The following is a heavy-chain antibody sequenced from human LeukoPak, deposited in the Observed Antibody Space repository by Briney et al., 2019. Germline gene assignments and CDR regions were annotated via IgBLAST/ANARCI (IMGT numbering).Heavy chain of an antibody. CDR2: IYTSGST. J-gene: IGHJ6*03. Sequence: PSETLSLTCTVSGGSISSYYWSWVRQPPGKGLEWIGYIYTSGSTNYNPSLKSRVTISVDTSKNQFSLKLSSVTAADTAVYYCARHADCSSTSCYQDMDVWGKGTTVTVSS. CDR3: ARHADCSSTSCYQDMDV. D-gene: IGHD2-2*01. CDR1: GGSISSYY. V-gene: IGHV4-4*09.